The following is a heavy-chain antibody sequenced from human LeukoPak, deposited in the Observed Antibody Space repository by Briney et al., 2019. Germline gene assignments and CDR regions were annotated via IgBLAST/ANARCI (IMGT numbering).Heavy chain of an antibody. CDR3: AREIRLDYYDSSGCYYRDAFDI. D-gene: IGHD3-22*01. Sequence: PSETLSLTCTVSGGSISSYYWSWIRQPPGKGLEWIGYIYYSGSTNYNPSLKSRVTISVDTSKNQFSLKLSSVTAADTAVYYCAREIRLDYYDSSGCYYRDAFDIWGQGTMVTVSS. J-gene: IGHJ3*02. CDR1: GGSISSYY. CDR2: IYYSGST. V-gene: IGHV4-59*01.